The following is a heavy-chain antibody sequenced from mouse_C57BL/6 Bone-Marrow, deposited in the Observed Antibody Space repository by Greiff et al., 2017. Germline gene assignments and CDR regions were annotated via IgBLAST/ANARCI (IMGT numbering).Heavy chain of an antibody. J-gene: IGHJ1*03. CDR2: INPNNGGT. CDR3: RAPLLLRYWYFDV. V-gene: IGHV1-18*01. D-gene: IGHD1-1*01. CDR1: GYTFTDYN. Sequence: VQLQQSGPELVKPGASVKIPCKASGYTFTDYNMDWVKQSHGKSLEWIGDINPNNGGTIYNQKFKGKATLTVDKSSSTAYMELRSLTSEDTAVYYCRAPLLLRYWYFDVWGTGTTVTVSS.